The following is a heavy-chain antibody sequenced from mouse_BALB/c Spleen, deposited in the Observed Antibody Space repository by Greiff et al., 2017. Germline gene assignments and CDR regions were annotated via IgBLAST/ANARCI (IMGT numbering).Heavy chain of an antibody. CDR2: ISYSGST. V-gene: IGHV3-8*02. CDR1: GDSITSGY. CDR3: ARLLLRLRYFDV. J-gene: IGHJ1*01. Sequence: EVQLQQSGPSLVKPSQTLSLTCSVTGDSITSGYWNWIRKFPGNKLEYMGYISYSGSTYYNPSLKSRISITRDTSKNQYYLQLNSVTTEDTATYYCARLLLRLRYFDVWGAGTTVTVSS. D-gene: IGHD1-2*01.